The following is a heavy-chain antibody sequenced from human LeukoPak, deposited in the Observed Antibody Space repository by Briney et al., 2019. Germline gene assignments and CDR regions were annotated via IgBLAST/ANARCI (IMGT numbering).Heavy chain of an antibody. D-gene: IGHD3-10*01. CDR3: AREVNYYGSGSYYNRLNWFDP. J-gene: IGHJ5*02. CDR1: GFTVSINY. V-gene: IGHV3-53*05. Sequence: GGSLRLSCAASGFTVSINYMGWVRQAPGKGLEWVSVIYSVGSTYYADSVKGRFTISRDNSKNTLYLQMNSLRAEDTAVYYCAREVNYYGSGSYYNRLNWFDPWGQGTLVTVSS. CDR2: IYSVGST.